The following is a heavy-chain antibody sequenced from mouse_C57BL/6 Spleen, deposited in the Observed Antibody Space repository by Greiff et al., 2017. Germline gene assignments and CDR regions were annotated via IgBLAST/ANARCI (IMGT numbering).Heavy chain of an antibody. CDR1: GYTFTSYW. CDR2: IYPGSGST. V-gene: IGHV1-55*01. D-gene: IGHD1-1*01. CDR3: AREGGITTVVAPIDYAMDY. J-gene: IGHJ4*01. Sequence: QVQLQQPGAELVKPGASVKMSCKASGYTFTSYWITWVKQRPGQGLEWIGDIYPGSGSTNYNEKFKSKATLTVDTSSSTAYMQLSSLTSEDSAVYYCAREGGITTVVAPIDYAMDYWGQGTSVTVSS.